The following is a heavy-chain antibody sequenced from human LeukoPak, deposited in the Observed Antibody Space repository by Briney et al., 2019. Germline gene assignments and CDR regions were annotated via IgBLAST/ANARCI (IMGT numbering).Heavy chain of an antibody. Sequence: PGGSLRLSCAASGFTVNSNYMSWVRQAPGKGLEWVSDIHSGGSTYYADSVKGRFTISRDNSKNTLYLQMNGLRAEDTAVYYCARTMEVGATLDPWGQGTLVTVSS. V-gene: IGHV3-53*01. CDR3: ARTMEVGATLDP. D-gene: IGHD1-26*01. CDR1: GFTVNSNY. J-gene: IGHJ5*02. CDR2: IHSGGST.